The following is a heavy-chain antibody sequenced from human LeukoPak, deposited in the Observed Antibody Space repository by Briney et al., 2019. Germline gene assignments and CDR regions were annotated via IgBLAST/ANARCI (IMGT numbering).Heavy chain of an antibody. V-gene: IGHV5-51*01. CDR2: IYPGDSDT. J-gene: IGHJ3*02. CDR3: ASPTTVTTIAFDI. CDR1: GYSFTSYW. Sequence: GESLKISWKGSGYSFTSYWIGWVRPMPGKGLEWMGIIYPGDSDTRYSPSFQGQVTISADKSISTAYLQWSSLKASDTAMYYCASPTTVTTIAFDIWGQGTMVTVSS. D-gene: IGHD4-17*01.